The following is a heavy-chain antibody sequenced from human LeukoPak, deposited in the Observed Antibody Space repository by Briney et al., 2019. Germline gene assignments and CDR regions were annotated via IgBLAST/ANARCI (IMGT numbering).Heavy chain of an antibody. V-gene: IGHV3-11*04. CDR1: GFTFSDYY. D-gene: IGHD3-22*01. CDR3: ARVYYDSSGYYYDGYSFDY. J-gene: IGHJ4*02. Sequence: GGSLRLSCAASGFTFSDYYMSWIRQAPGKGLEWVSYISSSGNTIYYADSVKGRFTISRDNAKNSLYLQMNSLRAEDTALHYCARVYYDSSGYYYDGYSFDYWGQGTLVTVSS. CDR2: ISSSGNTI.